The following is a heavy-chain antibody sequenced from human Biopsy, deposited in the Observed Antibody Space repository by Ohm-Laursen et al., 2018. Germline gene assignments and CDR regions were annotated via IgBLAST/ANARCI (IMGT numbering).Heavy chain of an antibody. Sequence: SDTLSLTCAVSGGSISNYFWTGIRQPPGKGLEGIGYYRFEDRSSYNSSLKSRVTISADTSKNQFSLRLSSVTAADTAVYYCALGGGSYVNFDYWGQGTLVTVSS. J-gene: IGHJ4*02. V-gene: IGHV4-59*07. CDR2: YRFEDRS. D-gene: IGHD1-26*01. CDR3: ALGGGSYVNFDY. CDR1: GGSISNYF.